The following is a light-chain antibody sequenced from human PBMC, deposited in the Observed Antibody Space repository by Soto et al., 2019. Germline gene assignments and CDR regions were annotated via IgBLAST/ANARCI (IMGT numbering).Light chain of an antibody. V-gene: IGKV4-1*01. CDR3: QQYYSTLIT. Sequence: DIVMTQSPDSLAVSLGERATINCKSSQSVLYSSNNKNYLAWYQQKPGQPPKLLIYWASTRESGVPDRFSGSGSGTDFTLTNSSLQAEDVAVYYCQQYYSTLITFGQGTRLEIK. CDR1: QSVLYSSNNKNY. CDR2: WAS. J-gene: IGKJ5*01.